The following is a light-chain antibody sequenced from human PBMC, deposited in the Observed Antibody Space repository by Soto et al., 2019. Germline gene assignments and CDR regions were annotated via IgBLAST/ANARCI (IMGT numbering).Light chain of an antibody. CDR3: QQYATSPPMYT. J-gene: IGKJ2*01. CDR2: GAS. Sequence: EIVLTQSPGTLSLSPGERATLSCRASQSVTSGYLGWYQQKPGQAPRLLIYGASSRATGIADRFSGSGSGPYFAPTISRLQPEDFAVYYCQQYATSPPMYTFGQGTKVEIK. V-gene: IGKV3-20*01. CDR1: QSVTSGY.